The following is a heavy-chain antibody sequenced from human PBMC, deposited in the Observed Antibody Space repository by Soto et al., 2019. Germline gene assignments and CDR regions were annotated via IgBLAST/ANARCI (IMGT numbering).Heavy chain of an antibody. V-gene: IGHV3-74*01. Sequence: EVQLVESGGGLVQPGGSLRLSCAGSGFTFSNYWMHWVRQAPGTGLEWVSRIAHDGPTEYADSVRGRFTISRDNAENTLYLQMNSLSPEDTAVYYCVRDSHGDYWGQGALVTVSS. J-gene: IGHJ4*02. CDR3: VRDSHGDY. CDR1: GFTFSNYW. CDR2: IAHDGPT.